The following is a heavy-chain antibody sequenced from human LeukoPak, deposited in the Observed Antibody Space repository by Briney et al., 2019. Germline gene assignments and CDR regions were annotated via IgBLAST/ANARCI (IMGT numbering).Heavy chain of an antibody. Sequence: PSETLSLTCAAYGGSFSGYYWSWIRQPPGKGLEWIGEINHSGSTNYNPSLKSRVTISVDTSKNQFSLKLSSVTAADTAVYYCARGDYYGSGSYYTHYYYYYGMDVWGKGTTVTVSS. D-gene: IGHD3-10*01. CDR2: INHSGST. CDR1: GGSFSGYY. CDR3: ARGDYYGSGSYYTHYYYYYGMDV. V-gene: IGHV4-34*01. J-gene: IGHJ6*04.